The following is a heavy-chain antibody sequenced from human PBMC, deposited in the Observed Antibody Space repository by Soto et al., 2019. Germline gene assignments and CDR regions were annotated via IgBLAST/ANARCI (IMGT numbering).Heavy chain of an antibody. CDR2: INHSGST. Sequence: SETLSLTCAVYGGSFSGYYWSWIRQPPGKGLEWIGEINHSGSTNYNPSLKSRVTISVDTSKNQFSLKLSSVTAADTAVYYCARSRVQWLERDYWGQGTLVTVSS. J-gene: IGHJ4*02. CDR3: ARSRVQWLERDY. V-gene: IGHV4-34*01. D-gene: IGHD6-19*01. CDR1: GGSFSGYY.